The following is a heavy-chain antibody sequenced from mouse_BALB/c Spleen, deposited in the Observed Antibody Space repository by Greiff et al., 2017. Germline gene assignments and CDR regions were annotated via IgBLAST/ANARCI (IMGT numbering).Heavy chain of an antibody. Sequence: EVQVVESGGGLVQPGGSRKLSCAASGFTFSSFGMHWVRQAPEKGLEWVAYISSGSSTIYYADTVKGRFTISRDNPKNTLFLQMTSLRSEDTAMYYCARDGNYYGSRFPYWGQGTLVTVSA. CDR2: ISSGSSTI. D-gene: IGHD1-1*01. V-gene: IGHV5-17*02. CDR1: GFTFSSFG. CDR3: ARDGNYYGSRFPY. J-gene: IGHJ3*01.